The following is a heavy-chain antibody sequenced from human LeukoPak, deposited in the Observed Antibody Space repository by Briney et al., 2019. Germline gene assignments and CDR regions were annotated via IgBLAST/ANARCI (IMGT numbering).Heavy chain of an antibody. J-gene: IGHJ6*03. CDR1: GCTFSSYA. Sequence: GGSLRLSCAASGCTFSSYAMSWVRQAPGRGLEWVSAISGSGGSTYYADSVKGRFTISRDNAKNSLYLQMNSLRAEDTALYYCAREERVRNMDVWGKGTTVTVSS. CDR2: ISGSGGST. CDR3: AREERVRNMDV. V-gene: IGHV3-23*01. D-gene: IGHD4-23*01.